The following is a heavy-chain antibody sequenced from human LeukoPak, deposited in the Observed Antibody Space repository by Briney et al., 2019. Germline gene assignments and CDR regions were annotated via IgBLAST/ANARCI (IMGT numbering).Heavy chain of an antibody. CDR2: IYSGGST. CDR1: GFTVSSNY. V-gene: IGHV3-66*01. D-gene: IGHD5-24*01. Sequence: GGSLRLSCAASGFTVSSNYMSWVRQAPEKGLEWVSVIYSGGSTYYADSVKGRFTISRDNSKNTLYLQMNSLRAEDTAVYYCAKVRSRDGYSFEEYFQHWGQGTLVTVSS. J-gene: IGHJ1*01. CDR3: AKVRSRDGYSFEEYFQH.